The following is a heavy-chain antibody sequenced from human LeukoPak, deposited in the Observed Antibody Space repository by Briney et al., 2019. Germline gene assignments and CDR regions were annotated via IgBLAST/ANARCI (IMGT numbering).Heavy chain of an antibody. CDR2: ISGSGGTT. Sequence: PGGSLRLSCAASGFTFSSYAMSWVRQAPGKGLEWVSGISGSGGTTNYADSVKGRFTISRDNSKNTLYLQMNSLRAEDTAVYYCASRTGTYLTEWGQGTLVTVSS. CDR1: GFTFSSYA. D-gene: IGHD3-9*01. CDR3: ASRTGTYLTE. J-gene: IGHJ4*02. V-gene: IGHV3-23*01.